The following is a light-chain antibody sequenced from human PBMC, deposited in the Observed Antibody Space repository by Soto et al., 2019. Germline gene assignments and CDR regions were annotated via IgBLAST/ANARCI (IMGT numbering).Light chain of an antibody. CDR3: SSYTASSARV. Sequence: QSALTQPASVSGSPGQSITISCTGTSSDVGSYNLVSWYQQHPGKAPKLMIYEGSKRPSGVSDRFSGSKSANTASLTISGLQADDEADYSCSSYTASSARVFGPGTKLTVL. CDR2: EGS. J-gene: IGLJ1*01. V-gene: IGLV2-14*02. CDR1: SSDVGSYNL.